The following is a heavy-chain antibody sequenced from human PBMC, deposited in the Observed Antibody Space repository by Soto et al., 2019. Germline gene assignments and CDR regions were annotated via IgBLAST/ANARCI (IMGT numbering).Heavy chain of an antibody. CDR2: IWYDGSNK. Sequence: GGSLRLSCAASGFTFSSYGMHWVRQAPGKGLEWVAVIWYDGSNKYYADSVKGRFTISRDNSKNTLYLQMNSLRAEDTAVYYCARDLLWFGELLSTDYYYYGMDVWGQGTTVTVSS. CDR1: GFTFSSYG. V-gene: IGHV3-33*01. CDR3: ARDLLWFGELLSTDYYYYGMDV. D-gene: IGHD3-10*01. J-gene: IGHJ6*02.